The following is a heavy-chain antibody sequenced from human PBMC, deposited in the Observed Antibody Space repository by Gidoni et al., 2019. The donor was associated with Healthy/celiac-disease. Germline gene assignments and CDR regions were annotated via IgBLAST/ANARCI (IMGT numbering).Heavy chain of an antibody. D-gene: IGHD3-10*01. Sequence: EVQLVESGGGLVKPGGSLRLSCADSGFTFSSYTMNWIGKAPGKGLELVSSISSISSYIYYADSVKGRFTISRDNAKNSLYLQMNSLRAEDTAVYYCARDTIGKLLWFGGQKYYYYGMDVWGQGTTVTVSS. CDR2: ISSISSYI. V-gene: IGHV3-21*01. CDR3: ARDTIGKLLWFGGQKYYYYGMDV. CDR1: GFTFSSYT. J-gene: IGHJ6*02.